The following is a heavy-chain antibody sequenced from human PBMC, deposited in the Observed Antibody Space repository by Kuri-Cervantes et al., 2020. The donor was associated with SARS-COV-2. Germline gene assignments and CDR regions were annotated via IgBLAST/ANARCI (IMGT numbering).Heavy chain of an antibody. Sequence: LSLTCAASGFPFSSYAIHWVRQAPGKGLEWVAVISYDGSNKYYADSVKGRFTISRDNSKNSLYLQMNSLRAEDTAVYYCASFPNDYGDYGDAFDIWGQGTMVTVSS. CDR1: GFPFSSYA. CDR3: ASFPNDYGDYGDAFDI. D-gene: IGHD4-17*01. CDR2: ISYDGSNK. V-gene: IGHV3-30-3*01. J-gene: IGHJ3*02.